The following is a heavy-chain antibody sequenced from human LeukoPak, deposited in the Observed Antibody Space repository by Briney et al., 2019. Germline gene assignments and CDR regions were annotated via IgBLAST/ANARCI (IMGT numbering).Heavy chain of an antibody. CDR2: ISYDGNNE. D-gene: IGHD4-23*01. CDR1: GLPFSNYA. J-gene: IGHJ4*02. CDR3: AKELTPGTVGYFDY. Sequence: PGGSLRLSCAASGLPFSNYAMTWVRQAAGKGLDWVSFISYDGNNEYYADSVKGRFTISRDISKNTLYLQMNSLSGEDTALYYCAKELTPGTVGYFDYWGQGTLVTVSP. V-gene: IGHV3-30*18.